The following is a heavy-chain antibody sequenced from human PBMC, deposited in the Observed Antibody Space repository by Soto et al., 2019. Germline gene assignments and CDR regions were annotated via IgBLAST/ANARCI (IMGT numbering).Heavy chain of an antibody. V-gene: IGHV1-46*01. CDR2: INPSGGST. CDR1: GYTFTSYY. Sequence: ASVKVSCKASGYTFTSYYMHWVRQAPGQGLEWMGIINPSGGSTSYAQKFQGRVTMTRDTSTSTVYMELSSLRSEDTAVYYCARDGATYCGGDCYGYYYYGMDVWGQGTTVTVS. CDR3: ARDGATYCGGDCYGYYYYGMDV. D-gene: IGHD2-21*02. J-gene: IGHJ6*02.